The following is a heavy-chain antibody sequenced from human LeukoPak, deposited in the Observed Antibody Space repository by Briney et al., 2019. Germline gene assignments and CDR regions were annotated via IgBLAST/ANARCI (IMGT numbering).Heavy chain of an antibody. V-gene: IGHV1-69*05. Sequence: GASVKVSCKASGYTFTGYYMHWVRQAPGQGLEWMGGIIPIFGTANYAQKFQGRVTITTDESTSTAYMELSSLRSEDTAVYYCARGRGSYYSTPFDYWGQGTLVTVSS. CDR3: ARGRGSYYSTPFDY. J-gene: IGHJ4*02. CDR2: IIPIFGTA. CDR1: GYTFTGYY. D-gene: IGHD1-26*01.